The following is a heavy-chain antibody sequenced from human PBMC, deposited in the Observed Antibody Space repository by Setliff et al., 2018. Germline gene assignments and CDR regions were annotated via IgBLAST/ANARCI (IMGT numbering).Heavy chain of an antibody. CDR2: IHNDGISK. V-gene: IGHV3-30*02. D-gene: IGHD3-3*01. CDR3: ARSPHDFWSGRVFFDY. Sequence: GGSLRLSCAVSGFIFSDFAMHWVRQAPGKGLEWVALIHNDGISKNYADSVKGRFTIFRDNSKNTLYLQMSSLRADDTAIYYCARSPHDFWSGRVFFDYWGQGMLVTVSS. CDR1: GFIFSDFA. J-gene: IGHJ4*01.